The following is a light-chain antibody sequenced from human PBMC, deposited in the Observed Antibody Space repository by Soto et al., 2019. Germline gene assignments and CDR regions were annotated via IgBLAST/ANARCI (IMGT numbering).Light chain of an antibody. CDR2: GAS. CDR1: QSVSNKY. V-gene: IGKV3-20*01. J-gene: IGKJ4*01. CDR3: QQLSNYTLT. Sequence: IILTQSPGTLSLSPRERATLSCRASQSVSNKYLAWYQLKPGQAPRFLMYGASNRATGIPDRFSGSASGTDGTLTFSGLKKEDGSTYDCQQLSNYTLTFGGGTKADIK.